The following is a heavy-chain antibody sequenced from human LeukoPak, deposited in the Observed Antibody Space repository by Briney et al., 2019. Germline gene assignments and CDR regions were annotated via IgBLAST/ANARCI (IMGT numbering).Heavy chain of an antibody. CDR2: ISAYSGNT. CDR1: GYTFTNYG. CDR3: ARAPDDYDFWSGPFDY. J-gene: IGHJ4*02. V-gene: IGHV1-18*01. Sequence: ASVTVSCKASGYTFTNYGISWVRQAPGQGLEWRGWISAYSGNTNYAQNLQGRVTMTTDTSTSTAYMELRSLRSDDTAVYYCARAPDDYDFWSGPFDYWGRGTLVTVSS. D-gene: IGHD3-3*01.